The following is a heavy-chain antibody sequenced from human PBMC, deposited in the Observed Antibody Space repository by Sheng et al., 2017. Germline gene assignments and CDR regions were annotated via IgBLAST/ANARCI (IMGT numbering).Heavy chain of an antibody. CDR3: AKDIAAMVQGVIS. Sequence: EVQLVESGGGLVQPGRSLRLSCAASGFTFDDYAMHWVRQAPGKGLEWVSGISWNSGSIGYADSVKGRFTISRDNAKNSLYLEMNSLRVEDMALYYCAKDIAAMVQGVISWGQGTLVTVSS. V-gene: IGHV3-9*03. CDR1: GFTFDDYA. J-gene: IGHJ5*02. CDR2: ISWNSGSI. D-gene: IGHD3-10*01.